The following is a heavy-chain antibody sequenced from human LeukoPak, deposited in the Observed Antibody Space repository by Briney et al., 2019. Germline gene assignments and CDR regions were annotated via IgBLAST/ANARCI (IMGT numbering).Heavy chain of an antibody. J-gene: IGHJ4*02. D-gene: IGHD6-13*01. CDR2: IKQDGSEK. V-gene: IGHV3-7*01. Sequence: PGGSLRLSCATSGFTFSSYWMSWVRQAPGKGLEWVANIKQDGSEKYYVDSVKGRFTISRDNAKNTLYLQMGGLRAEDMAVYYCARGSHRRYSSSWYSLWGQGTLVTVSS. CDR3: ARGSHRRYSSSWYSL. CDR1: GFTFSSYW.